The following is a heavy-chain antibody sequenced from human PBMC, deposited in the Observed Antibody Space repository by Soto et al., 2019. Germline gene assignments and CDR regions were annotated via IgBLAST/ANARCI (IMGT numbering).Heavy chain of an antibody. Sequence: GASVKVSCKASGYTFTNYAMHWVRQAPGQRLEWMGWINAGNGNTKYSQKFQGRVTITRDTSASTAYMELSSLRSEDTAVYYCARDPGYSYGYNWGQGTLVTAPQ. J-gene: IGHJ4*02. CDR2: INAGNGNT. CDR3: ARDPGYSYGYN. D-gene: IGHD5-18*01. V-gene: IGHV1-3*01. CDR1: GYTFTNYA.